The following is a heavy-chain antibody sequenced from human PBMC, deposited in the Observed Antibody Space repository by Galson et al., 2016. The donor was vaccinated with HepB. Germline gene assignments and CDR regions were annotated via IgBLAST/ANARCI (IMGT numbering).Heavy chain of an antibody. J-gene: IGHJ6*02. Sequence: SLRLSCAASGFTFINYAMTWVRQSPGKGLEWVSSLNGGGDNTYYADSVRGRFTISRDNSKNTLFLQMNSLGVEDTGVYYCAKDPFYNFWSGYSPDSYDMDVWGHGTTVTVSS. CDR3: AKDPFYNFWSGYSPDSYDMDV. CDR2: LNGGGDNT. CDR1: GFTFINYA. D-gene: IGHD3-3*01. V-gene: IGHV3-23*01.